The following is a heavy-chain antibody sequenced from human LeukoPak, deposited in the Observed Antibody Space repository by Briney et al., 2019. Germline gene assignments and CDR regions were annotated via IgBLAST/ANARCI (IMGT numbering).Heavy chain of an antibody. CDR1: GYTFTNDG. D-gene: IGHD2-21*01. Sequence: ASVKVSCKACGYTFTNDGVSWVRQAPGRGLEWVGWISNYNGLTDSAPRFQGRVTVTTDTFTSTAYMELRSLTSDDTAVYFCVRDERAVTAGGEYYFDYWGQGTLVTVPS. J-gene: IGHJ4*02. CDR2: ISNYNGLT. CDR3: VRDERAVTAGGEYYFDY. V-gene: IGHV1-18*01.